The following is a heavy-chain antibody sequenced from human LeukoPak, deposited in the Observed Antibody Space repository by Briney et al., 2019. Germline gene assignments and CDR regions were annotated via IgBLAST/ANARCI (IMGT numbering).Heavy chain of an antibody. CDR2: ISYDGSNK. CDR3: ARQGDSSSPRGNTFDY. CDR1: GFTFSSYA. J-gene: IGHJ4*02. Sequence: PGGSLRLSCAASGFTFSSYAMSWVRQAPGKGLEWVAVISYDGSNKYYADSVKGRFTISRDNSKNTLYLQMNSLRAEDTAVYYCARQGDSSSPRGNTFDYWGQGTLVTVPS. V-gene: IGHV3-30-3*01. D-gene: IGHD6-6*01.